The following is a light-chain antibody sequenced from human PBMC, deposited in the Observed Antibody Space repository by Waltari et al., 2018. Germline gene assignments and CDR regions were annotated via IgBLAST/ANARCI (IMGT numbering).Light chain of an antibody. Sequence: QSALTQPPSASGSPGQSVTIPCTGTSRAAGGYKYVSCYQQHPGKFPKLMFYEVSKRPSGVPDRFSGSKSGNTASLTVSGLQAEDEADYYCSSYAGSIYVFGTGTKVTVL. V-gene: IGLV2-8*01. J-gene: IGLJ1*01. CDR3: SSYAGSIYV. CDR2: EVS. CDR1: SRAAGGYKY.